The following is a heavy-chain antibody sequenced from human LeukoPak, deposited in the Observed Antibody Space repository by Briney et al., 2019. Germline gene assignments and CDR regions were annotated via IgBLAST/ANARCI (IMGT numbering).Heavy chain of an antibody. J-gene: IGHJ4*02. CDR1: GFTFSRYW. D-gene: IGHD6-13*01. CDR2: LREGGTER. V-gene: IGHV3-7*03. CDR3: ARDSGWYRFDH. Sequence: PGGSLRLSCAASGFTFSRYWMSWVRQAPGKGLEWLAHLREGGTERYNVDSVRGRFTISRDNARNALYLQMDSLRTEDTAVYYCARDSGWYRFDHWGQGTLVTVSS.